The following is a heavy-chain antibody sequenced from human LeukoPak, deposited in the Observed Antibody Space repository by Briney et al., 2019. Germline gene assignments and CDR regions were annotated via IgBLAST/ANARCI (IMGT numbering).Heavy chain of an antibody. CDR3: ARGVNSGYFDY. V-gene: IGHV4-61*02. D-gene: IGHD1-26*01. Sequence: SETLSLTCTVSGGSISSGSYYWSWIRQPAGKGLEWTGRIYTSGSTNYNPSLKSRVTISVDTSKNQFSLKLTSVTAADTAVYYCARGVNSGYFDYCGQGTLVTVSS. CDR1: GGSISSGSYY. J-gene: IGHJ4*02. CDR2: IYTSGST.